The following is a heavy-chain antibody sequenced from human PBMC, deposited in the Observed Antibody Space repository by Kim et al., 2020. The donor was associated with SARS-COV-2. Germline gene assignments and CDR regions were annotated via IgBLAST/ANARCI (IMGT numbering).Heavy chain of an antibody. V-gene: IGHV3-11*01. CDR3: ARESSSSSSFDY. D-gene: IGHD6-6*01. Sequence: IYYADSVKGRFTISKDKAKNSLFLQMGGLRVEDTAIYYCARESSSSSSFDYWGQGTLVTVSS. CDR2: I. J-gene: IGHJ4*02.